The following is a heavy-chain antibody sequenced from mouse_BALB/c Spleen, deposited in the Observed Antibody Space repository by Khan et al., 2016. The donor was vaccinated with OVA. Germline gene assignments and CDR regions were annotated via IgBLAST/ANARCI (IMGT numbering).Heavy chain of an antibody. Sequence: VQLVETGGGLVRPGNSLKLSCVTSGFTFSYYRMHWLRQFPGKRLEWIAVITVKSDNSGANYAVSVKGRFTISRDDSKSSVYLQMNRLREEDTATYYWSRGGYYYGTPFDYWGQGTTLTVSS. CDR2: ITVKSDNSGA. CDR3: SRGGYYYGTPFDY. V-gene: IGHV13-2*02. J-gene: IGHJ2*01. D-gene: IGHD1-1*01. CDR1: GFTFSYYR.